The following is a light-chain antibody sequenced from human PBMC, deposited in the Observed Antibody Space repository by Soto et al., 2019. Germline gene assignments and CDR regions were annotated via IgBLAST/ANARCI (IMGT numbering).Light chain of an antibody. V-gene: IGKV3-15*01. J-gene: IGKJ3*01. CDR3: QQYNNWPFT. CDR1: QSVSSN. Sequence: EIVMTQSPAPLFVSPGGRATLSCRASQSVSSNLAWYQQKPGQAPRLLIYGASTRATGIPARFSGSGSGTEFTLTISSLQSEDFAVYYCQQYNNWPFTFGPGTKVDIK. CDR2: GAS.